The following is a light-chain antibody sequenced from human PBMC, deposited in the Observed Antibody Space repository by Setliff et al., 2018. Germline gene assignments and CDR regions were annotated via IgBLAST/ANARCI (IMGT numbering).Light chain of an antibody. J-gene: IGLJ2*01. Sequence: QSVLTQPASVSGSPGQSITISCTGTSSDVGSYNHVSWYQQHPGKAPKLMIYEVSKRPSGVSNRFSGSKSGNTASLTISGLQAEDEADYYCCSYAGSSTFDVVFGGGTQLTVL. CDR2: EVS. CDR1: SSDVGSYNH. V-gene: IGLV2-23*02. CDR3: CSYAGSSTFDVV.